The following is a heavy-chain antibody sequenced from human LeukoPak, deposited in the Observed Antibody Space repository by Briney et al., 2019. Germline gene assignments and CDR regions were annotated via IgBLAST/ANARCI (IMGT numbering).Heavy chain of an antibody. CDR3: ARAEGYCSSTSCYVREYYYYGMDV. CDR1: GFTLSSNW. D-gene: IGHD2-2*01. V-gene: IGHV3-74*01. Sequence: GGSLRLSCAASGFTLSSNWMHWVRQAPGKGLVWVSRINNDGSSTSYADSVKGRFTISRDNAKNSLYLQMNSLRAEDTAVYYCARAEGYCSSTSCYVREYYYYGMDVWGKGTTVTVSS. CDR2: INNDGSST. J-gene: IGHJ6*04.